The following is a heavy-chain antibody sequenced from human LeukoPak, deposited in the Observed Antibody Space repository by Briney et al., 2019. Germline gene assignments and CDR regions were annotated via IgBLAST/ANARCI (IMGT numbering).Heavy chain of an antibody. J-gene: IGHJ6*03. CDR3: ARTYGSGSSYYYYYYMDV. Sequence: ASVKVSCKASGYTFTNYGISWVRQAPGQGLEWMGWSGPYNGNTNYAQKFQDRITMTTDTSTSTAYMELSSLRSEDTAVYYCARTYGSGSSYYYYYYMDVWGKGTTVTISS. D-gene: IGHD3-10*01. CDR2: SGPYNGNT. V-gene: IGHV1-18*01. CDR1: GYTFTNYG.